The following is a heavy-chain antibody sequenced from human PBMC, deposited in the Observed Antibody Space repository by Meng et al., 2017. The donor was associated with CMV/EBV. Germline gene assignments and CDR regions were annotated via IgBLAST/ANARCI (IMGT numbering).Heavy chain of an antibody. D-gene: IGHD5-12*01. Sequence: SVKVSCKASGGTFSSYTISWVRQAPGQGLEWMGRIIPILGIANYAQKFQGRVTITADKSTSTAYMELSSPRSEDTAVYYCARSSGYDRYGMDVWGQGTTVTVSS. CDR2: IIPILGIA. V-gene: IGHV1-69*02. J-gene: IGHJ6*02. CDR3: ARSSGYDRYGMDV. CDR1: GGTFSSYT.